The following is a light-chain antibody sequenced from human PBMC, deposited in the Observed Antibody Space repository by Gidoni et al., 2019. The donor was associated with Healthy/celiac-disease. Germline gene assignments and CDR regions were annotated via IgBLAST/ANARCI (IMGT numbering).Light chain of an antibody. J-gene: IGKJ2*03. Sequence: DIQITPSPSSLSASVGDRVTITCRASQSISSYLNWYQQKPGKAPNLLIYAASSLQSGVPSRCSGSGSGTDFTLTISSLQPEDFATYYCQQSYSTPLSSFGQGTKLEIK. CDR1: QSISSY. V-gene: IGKV1-39*01. CDR2: AAS. CDR3: QQSYSTPLSS.